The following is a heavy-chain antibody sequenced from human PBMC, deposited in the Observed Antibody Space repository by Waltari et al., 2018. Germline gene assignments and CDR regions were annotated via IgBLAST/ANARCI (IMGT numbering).Heavy chain of an antibody. V-gene: IGHV3-7*01. Sequence: EEQLLESGGGLVQQGGSLRPSCATSGFSFSNSWMDWVRQAPGKGLEWVANIAPDGSEKYSVDSVKGRFTVSRDNAKNSLYLQMNNLRAEDTAVYYCSRSLDAWGQGTTITVSS. J-gene: IGHJ6*02. CDR1: GFSFSNSW. CDR3: SRSLDA. CDR2: IAPDGSEK.